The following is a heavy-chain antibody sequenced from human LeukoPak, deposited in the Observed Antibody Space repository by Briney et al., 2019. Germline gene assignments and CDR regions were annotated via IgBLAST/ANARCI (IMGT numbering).Heavy chain of an antibody. CDR1: GFIVSNSY. Sequence: GGSLRLSCAASGFIVSNSYMSWVRQAPGRGLEWVSVIYSSGGTFYSESVKGRFTISRDYSKNTLYLRMNSLRGDDTAVYYCAKDSNGPAFWGQGTLVTVSS. CDR3: AKDSNGPAF. CDR2: IYSSGGT. V-gene: IGHV3-53*01. D-gene: IGHD6-19*01. J-gene: IGHJ4*02.